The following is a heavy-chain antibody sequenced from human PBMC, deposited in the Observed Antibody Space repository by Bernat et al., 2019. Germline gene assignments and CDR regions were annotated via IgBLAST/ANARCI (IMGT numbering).Heavy chain of an antibody. CDR3: ARDPLNPHEKNIVVVPAAMPWGY. V-gene: IGHV1-18*01. CDR2: ISAYNGNT. Sequence: QVQLVQSGAEVKKPGASVKVSCKASGYTFTSYGISWVRQAPGQGLEWMGWISAYNGNTNYAQKLQGRVTMTTDTSTSTAYMELRSLRSDDTAVYYCARDPLNPHEKNIVVVPAAMPWGYWGQGTLVTVSS. D-gene: IGHD2-2*01. CDR1: GYTFTSYG. J-gene: IGHJ4*02.